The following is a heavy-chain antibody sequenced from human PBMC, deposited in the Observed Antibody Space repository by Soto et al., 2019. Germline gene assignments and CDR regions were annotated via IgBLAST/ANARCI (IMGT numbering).Heavy chain of an antibody. CDR1: GGTFSSYA. D-gene: IGHD3-22*01. CDR3: ARGTYYYDSSGYSHDAFDI. Sequence: QVQLVQSGAEVKKPGSSVKVSCKASGGTFSSYAISWVRQAPGQGLEWMGGIIPIFGTANYAQKFQGRVTITADESTSTAYMELSSLRSEDTAVYYCARGTYYYDSSGYSHDAFDIWGQGTMVTVSS. J-gene: IGHJ3*02. V-gene: IGHV1-69*01. CDR2: IIPIFGTA.